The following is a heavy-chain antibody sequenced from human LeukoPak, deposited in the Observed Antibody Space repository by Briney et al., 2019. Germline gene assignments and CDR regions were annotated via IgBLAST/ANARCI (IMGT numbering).Heavy chain of an antibody. CDR2: ISAYNGNT. V-gene: IGHV1-18*01. J-gene: IGHJ4*02. CDR1: VYTFTSYG. D-gene: IGHD6-19*01. Sequence: ASVKVSCKASVYTFTSYGISWVRQAPGQGLEWMGWISAYNGNTNYAQKLQGRVTMTTDTSTGTAYMELRSLRSDDTAVYYCARDTNAGYSSGLIDYWGQGTLVTVSS. CDR3: ARDTNAGYSSGLIDY.